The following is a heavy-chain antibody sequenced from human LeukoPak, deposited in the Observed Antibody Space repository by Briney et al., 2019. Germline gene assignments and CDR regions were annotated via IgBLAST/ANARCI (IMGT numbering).Heavy chain of an antibody. CDR1: GYSFINYW. D-gene: IGHD1-1*01. Sequence: GESLKISCKGSGYSFINYWIGWVRQMPGKGLEWMGIIYPSDSDTTYSPSFQGQVTISADKSTSTAYLQWSSLKASDTATYYCARLASYNPDYWGQGTLITVSS. CDR2: IYPSDSDT. CDR3: ARLASYNPDY. J-gene: IGHJ4*02. V-gene: IGHV5-51*01.